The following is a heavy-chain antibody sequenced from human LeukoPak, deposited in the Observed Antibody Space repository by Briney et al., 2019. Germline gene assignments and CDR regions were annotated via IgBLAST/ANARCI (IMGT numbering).Heavy chain of an antibody. Sequence: ASVKVSCKASGYTFTSYGISWVRQAPGQGLEWMGWISAYNGNTNYAQKLQGRVTMTTDTSTSTAYMELRSLRSDDTAVYYCARGHEEELEFFGVAYYMDVWGKGTTVTISS. CDR1: GYTFTSYG. CDR2: ISAYNGNT. V-gene: IGHV1-18*01. D-gene: IGHD1-1*01. J-gene: IGHJ6*03. CDR3: ARGHEEELEFFGVAYYMDV.